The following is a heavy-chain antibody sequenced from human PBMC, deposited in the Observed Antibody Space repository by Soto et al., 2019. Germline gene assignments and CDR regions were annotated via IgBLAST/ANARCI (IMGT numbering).Heavy chain of an antibody. CDR2: ISHSSSTT. CDR3: ATDKLGYCSDGRCYRPGYFEN. V-gene: IGHV3-48*01. Sequence: GVSLRLSCAASGFTFSDYSMNWVRQAPGKGLQWVSYISHSSSTTYYADSVKGRFTISRDNAKNSLYLQMNSLRAEDTAVYYCATDKLGYCSDGRCYRPGYFENWGQGTPVTVSS. J-gene: IGHJ4*02. CDR1: GFTFSDYS. D-gene: IGHD2-15*01.